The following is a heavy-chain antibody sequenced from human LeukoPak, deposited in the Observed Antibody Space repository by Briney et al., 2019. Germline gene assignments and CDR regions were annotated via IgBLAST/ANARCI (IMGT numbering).Heavy chain of an antibody. V-gene: IGHV3-23*01. Sequence: GGSLRPPCAASGFTFSSSAMSWVRQVPGKGLEWVSVISGSGDKTYYADSVKGRFTTSRDNSKNTLYLQMNSLRAEDTAVYYCAKHRENYGDSCLDDYWGQGTLVTVSS. CDR1: GFTFSSSA. D-gene: IGHD4-17*01. CDR3: AKHRENYGDSCLDDY. J-gene: IGHJ4*01. CDR2: ISGSGDKT.